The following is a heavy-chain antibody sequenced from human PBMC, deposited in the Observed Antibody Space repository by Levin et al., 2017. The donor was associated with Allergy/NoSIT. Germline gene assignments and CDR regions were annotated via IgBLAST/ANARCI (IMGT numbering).Heavy chain of an antibody. J-gene: IGHJ4*02. CDR1: GFTFDDYG. D-gene: IGHD6-19*01. CDR2: FNWKGGRT. V-gene: IGHV3-20*04. CDR3: ARDKGIAVAGGFDY. Sequence: GESLKISCAASGFTFDDYGMNWVRQAPGKGLEWVSGFNWKGGRTGYADSVKGRFTISRDNAKNSLYLQMNSLRAEDTALYYCARDKGIAVAGGFDYWGQGTLVTVSS.